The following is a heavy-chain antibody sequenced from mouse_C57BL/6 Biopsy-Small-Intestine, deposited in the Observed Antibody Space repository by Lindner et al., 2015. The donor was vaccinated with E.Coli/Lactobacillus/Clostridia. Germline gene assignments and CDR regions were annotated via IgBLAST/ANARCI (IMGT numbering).Heavy chain of an antibody. V-gene: IGHV1-82*01. J-gene: IGHJ1*03. Sequence: VQLQESGPELVKPGASVKISCRASGYAFSSSWMSWVKQRPGKGLEWIGRIYPGDGDTHYNGKFKGKATLTADKSSSTAYMQLSSLTSEDSAVYFCARSYYSNRYFDVWGTGTTVTVSS. CDR2: IYPGDGDT. CDR1: GYAFSSSW. D-gene: IGHD2-5*01. CDR3: ARSYYSNRYFDV.